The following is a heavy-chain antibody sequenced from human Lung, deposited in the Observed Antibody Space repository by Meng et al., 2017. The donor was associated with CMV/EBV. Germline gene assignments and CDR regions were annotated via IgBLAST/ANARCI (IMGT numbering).Heavy chain of an antibody. CDR1: GGSIRSSSHY. D-gene: IGHD2-8*01. CDR3: ARVWANGEGWFDP. CDR2: IYYSGLT. Sequence: QLRDAGQGLCKPSEPLSPICTVSGGSIRSSSHYWGWIRQPPGKGLEWIGNIYYSGLTSYNPSLKSRVTISVDTSKNQFSLKLSSVTAADTAVFYCARVWANGEGWFDPWGQGTLVTVSS. V-gene: IGHV4-39*07. J-gene: IGHJ5*02.